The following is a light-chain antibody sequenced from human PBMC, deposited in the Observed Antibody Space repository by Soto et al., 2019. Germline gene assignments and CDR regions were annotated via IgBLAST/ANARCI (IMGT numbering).Light chain of an antibody. J-gene: IGKJ1*01. CDR1: QSVLHSPNNKNY. V-gene: IGKV4-1*01. CDR2: WAS. Sequence: DIVMTQSPDSLAVSLGERATINCKSSQSVLHSPNNKNYLAWYQHKPGQSPKMLIYWASFRESGVPDRFSGSGSGTDFTLTISSLPAEDVAVYYCQQYYTNSWSFGQGTKVEIK. CDR3: QQYYTNSWS.